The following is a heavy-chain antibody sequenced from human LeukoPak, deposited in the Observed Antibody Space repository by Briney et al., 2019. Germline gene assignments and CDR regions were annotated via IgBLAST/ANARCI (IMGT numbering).Heavy chain of an antibody. Sequence: SGGSLRLSCGASGFSFRTSWLNWVRQAPGKGLEWVASINPDGSDKYSVDSVKGRFTISRDNAKNSLYLQMNSLRAEDTAVYYCARGRDSSSSYPGYWGQGTLVTVSS. CDR2: INPDGSDK. CDR1: GFSFRTSW. V-gene: IGHV3-7*04. J-gene: IGHJ4*02. CDR3: ARGRDSSSSYPGY. D-gene: IGHD6-6*01.